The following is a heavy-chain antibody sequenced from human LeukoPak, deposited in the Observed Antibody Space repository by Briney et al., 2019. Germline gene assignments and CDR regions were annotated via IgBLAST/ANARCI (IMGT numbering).Heavy chain of an antibody. J-gene: IGHJ4*02. D-gene: IGHD4-17*01. CDR3: VRGETAVTSNLDY. CDR2: ISSSGSTI. Sequence: GGSLRLSCAASGFTFSSYGMNWVRQAPGMGLEWVSYISSSGSTIYYADSVKGRFTISRDNAKNSLSLQMNSLRDEDTAVYYCVRGETAVTSNLDYWGRGALVTVSS. CDR1: GFTFSSYG. V-gene: IGHV3-48*02.